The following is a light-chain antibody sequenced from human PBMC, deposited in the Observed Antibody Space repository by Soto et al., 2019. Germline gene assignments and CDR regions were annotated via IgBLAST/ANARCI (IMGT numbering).Light chain of an antibody. CDR3: QQYYDWPLT. CDR1: QTVTSK. V-gene: IGKV3-15*01. J-gene: IGKJ1*01. CDR2: GAS. Sequence: EVVMMQSPVTLSVSPGERVTLSCRASQTVTSKLAWYQQKPGQAPRLLIYGASTEATGIPARLSGSGSGTEFTLTISSLQSEDFAVYYCQQYYDWPLTFGQGTKVEFK.